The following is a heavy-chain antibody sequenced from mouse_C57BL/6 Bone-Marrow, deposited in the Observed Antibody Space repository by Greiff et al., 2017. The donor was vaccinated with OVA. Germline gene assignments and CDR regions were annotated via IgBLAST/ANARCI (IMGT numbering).Heavy chain of an antibody. CDR1: GYTFTSYD. D-gene: IGHD2-1*01. CDR2: IYPRDGST. J-gene: IGHJ1*03. V-gene: IGHV1-85*01. CDR3: ARSIYYGKGWYFDV. Sequence: LVESGPELVKPGASVKLSCKASGYTFTSYDINWVKQRPGQGLEWIGWIYPRDGSTKYNEKFKGKATLTVDTSSSTAYMELHSLTSEDSAVYFCARSIYYGKGWYFDVWGTGTTVTVSS.